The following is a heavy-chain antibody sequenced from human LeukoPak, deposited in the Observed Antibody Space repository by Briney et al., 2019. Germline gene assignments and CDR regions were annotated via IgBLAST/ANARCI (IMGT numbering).Heavy chain of an antibody. CDR2: ISGSGGST. CDR1: EFTFSSYA. Sequence: GGSLRLSCAASEFTFSSYAMSWVRQAPGKGLEWVSAISGSGGSTYYADSVKGRFTISRDNSKNTLYLQMNSLRAEDTAVYYCAKGDIVVVPAAITFTHWGQGTLVTVSS. CDR3: AKGDIVVVPAAITFTH. V-gene: IGHV3-23*01. D-gene: IGHD2-2*01. J-gene: IGHJ4*02.